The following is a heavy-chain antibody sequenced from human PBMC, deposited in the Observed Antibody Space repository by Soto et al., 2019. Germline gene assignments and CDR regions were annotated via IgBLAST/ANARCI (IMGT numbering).Heavy chain of an antibody. D-gene: IGHD3-22*01. Sequence: TLSLTCAVSGGSISSGGYSWSWIRQPPGKGLEWIGYIYHSGSTYYNPSLKSRVTISVDTSKNQFSLKLSSVTAADTAVYYCAGVTRPPKYYDNSGHYHVNRFDPWGQGTLVTVSS. V-gene: IGHV4-30-2*02. CDR1: GGSISSGGYS. CDR2: IYHSGST. CDR3: AGVTRPPKYYDNSGHYHVNRFDP. J-gene: IGHJ5*02.